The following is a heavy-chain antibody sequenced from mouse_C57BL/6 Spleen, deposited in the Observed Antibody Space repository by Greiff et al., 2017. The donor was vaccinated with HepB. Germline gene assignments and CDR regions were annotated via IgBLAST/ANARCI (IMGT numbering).Heavy chain of an antibody. V-gene: IGHV5-17*01. D-gene: IGHD2-4*01. J-gene: IGHJ4*01. CDR2: ISSGSSTI. CDR3: ASDYIYAMDY. CDR1: GFTFSDYG. Sequence: EVHLVESGGGLVKPGGSLKLSCAASGFTFSDYGMHWVRQAPEKGLEWVAYISSGSSTIYYADTVKGRFTISRDNAKNTLFLQMTSLRSEDTAMYYCASDYIYAMDYWGQGTSVTVSS.